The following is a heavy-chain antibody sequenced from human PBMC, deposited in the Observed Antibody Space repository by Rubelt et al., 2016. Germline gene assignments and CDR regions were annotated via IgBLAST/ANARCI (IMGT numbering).Heavy chain of an antibody. V-gene: IGHV4-34*01. J-gene: IGHJ6*02. Sequence: QVQLQQWGAGLLKPSETLSLTCAVYGGSFSGYYWSWIRQPPGKGLEWIGEINHSGSTNYNPSLKSRVTISVDTSKNQFSRKLSSVTAADTAVYYCARRWRGGYYYYGMDVWGQGTTVTVSS. CDR1: GGSFSGYY. D-gene: IGHD5-24*01. CDR2: INHSGST. CDR3: ARRWRGGYYYYGMDV.